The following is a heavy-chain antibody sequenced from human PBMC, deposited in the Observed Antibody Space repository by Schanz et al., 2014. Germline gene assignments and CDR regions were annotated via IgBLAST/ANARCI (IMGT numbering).Heavy chain of an antibody. D-gene: IGHD2-8*02. Sequence: EVELVESGGGLVQPGGSLRLSCTASGFAFSSYGMNWLRQAPGKGLEWVSLISDSGDTAYYADSVKGRFTISRDNFKGALYLQMSSLRAEDTAVYYCAKSLESCPGGRCSRGYFDYWGQGTLXTVSS. CDR2: ISDSGDTA. V-gene: IGHV3-23*04. J-gene: IGHJ4*02. CDR3: AKSLESCPGGRCSRGYFDY. CDR1: GFAFSSYG.